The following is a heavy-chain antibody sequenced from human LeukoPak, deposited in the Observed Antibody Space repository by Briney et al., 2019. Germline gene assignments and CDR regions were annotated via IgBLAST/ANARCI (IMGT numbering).Heavy chain of an antibody. CDR1: GFTFSSYS. V-gene: IGHV3-48*02. D-gene: IGHD3-22*01. J-gene: IGHJ4*02. Sequence: GGSLRLSCAASGFTFSSYSMNWVSQAPGKGLEWVSYISSSSSTIYYADSVKGRFTISRDNAKNSLYLQMNSLRDEDTAVYYCARDTRYYYDSSGLPIDYSGQGTLVTVSS. CDR3: ARDTRYYYDSSGLPIDY. CDR2: ISSSSSTI.